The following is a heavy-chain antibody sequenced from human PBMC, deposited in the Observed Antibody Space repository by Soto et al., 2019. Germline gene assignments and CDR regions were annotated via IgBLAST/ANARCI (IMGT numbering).Heavy chain of an antibody. J-gene: IGHJ4*02. Sequence: EVQLVESGGGLVQPGGSLRLSCAASGFTFSSYWMSWVRQAPGKGLEWVANIKQDGSEKYYVDSVKGRFTISRDNAKNSLYLQMNSLRAEDTAVYYCARGGSGYSYGYGFDYWGQGTLVTVSS. CDR2: IKQDGSEK. CDR3: ARGGSGYSYGYGFDY. CDR1: GFTFSSYW. V-gene: IGHV3-7*01. D-gene: IGHD5-18*01.